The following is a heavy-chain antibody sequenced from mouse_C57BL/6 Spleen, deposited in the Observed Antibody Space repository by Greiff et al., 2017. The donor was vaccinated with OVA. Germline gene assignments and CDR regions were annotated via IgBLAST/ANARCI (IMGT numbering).Heavy chain of an antibody. J-gene: IGHJ2*01. CDR1: GFTFSDYG. D-gene: IGHD2-10*02. CDR2: ISSGSSTI. V-gene: IGHV5-17*01. CDR3: AGRYGNSLDD. Sequence: EVKLMESGGGLVKPGGSLKLSCAASGFTFSDYGMHWVRQAPEKGLEWVAYISSGSSTIYYADTVKGRSTISRDNAKNTLFLQMTSLSSEDTAIYYCAGRYGNSLDDWGQGTTLTVSS.